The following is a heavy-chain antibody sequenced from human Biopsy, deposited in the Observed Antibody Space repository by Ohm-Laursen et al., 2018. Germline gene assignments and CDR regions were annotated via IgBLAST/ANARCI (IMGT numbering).Heavy chain of an antibody. J-gene: IGHJ4*02. CDR3: ARDTKWLASGPIDY. V-gene: IGHV1-69*06. CDR1: GGTFSDYA. Sequence: SVKVSCKTSGGTFSDYAISWLRQAPGQGLEWMGGIIPLFGTTNYAQKFQGRVTITADKSTGTAYIDLSSLRSEYTAVYYCARDTKWLASGPIDYWGQGALVTVSS. CDR2: IIPLFGTT. D-gene: IGHD3-22*01.